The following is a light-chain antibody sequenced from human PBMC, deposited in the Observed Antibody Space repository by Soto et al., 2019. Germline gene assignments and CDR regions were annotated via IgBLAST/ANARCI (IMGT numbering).Light chain of an antibody. J-gene: IGLJ1*01. CDR3: SSYTSSSTYV. Sequence: QSVLTLPASVSGSPGQSITISCTGTSSHVGGYNYVSWYQQHPGKAPKLMIYDVSNRPSGVSNRFSGSKSGNTASLTISGLQAEDEADYYCSSYTSSSTYVFGTGTKVTVL. CDR1: SSHVGGYNY. CDR2: DVS. V-gene: IGLV2-14*01.